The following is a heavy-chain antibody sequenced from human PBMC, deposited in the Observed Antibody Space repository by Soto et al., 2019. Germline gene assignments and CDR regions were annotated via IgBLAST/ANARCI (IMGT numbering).Heavy chain of an antibody. CDR1: GFTVSSNY. CDR3: ARAGGSGWYDFDY. V-gene: IGHV3-53*01. CDR2: IYSGGST. D-gene: IGHD6-19*01. J-gene: IGHJ4*02. Sequence: LRLSCAASGFTVSSNYMSWVRQAPGKGLEWVSVIYSGGSTYYADSVKGRFTISRDNSKNTLYLQMNSLRAEDTAVYYCARAGGSGWYDFDYWGQGTLVTVSS.